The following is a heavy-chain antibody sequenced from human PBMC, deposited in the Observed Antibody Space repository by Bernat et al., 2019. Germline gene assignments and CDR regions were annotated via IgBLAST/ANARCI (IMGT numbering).Heavy chain of an antibody. J-gene: IGHJ5*01. CDR1: GGSISSHY. V-gene: IGHV4-59*11. CDR3: ARGGSWSDS. CDR2: IYYTGST. Sequence: QVQLQESGPGLVKPSETLFLTCTVSGGSISSHYWSWIRQPPGKGLEWIGYIYYTGSTNYNPSLKSRVTISVDTSKNQFSLKLTSVTAADTAMYYCARGGSWSDSWGQGTLVTVSS. D-gene: IGHD3-16*01.